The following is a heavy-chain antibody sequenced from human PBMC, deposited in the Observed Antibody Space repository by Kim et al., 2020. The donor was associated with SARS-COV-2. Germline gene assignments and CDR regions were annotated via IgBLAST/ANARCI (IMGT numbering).Heavy chain of an antibody. D-gene: IGHD6-25*01. CDR3: ARDRLGGQNWFDP. J-gene: IGHJ5*02. V-gene: IGHV1-2*02. Sequence: AQEFEGRVAMTRATSISTAYMELSRLRADDTAVYYCARDRLGGQNWFDPWGQGTLVTVSS.